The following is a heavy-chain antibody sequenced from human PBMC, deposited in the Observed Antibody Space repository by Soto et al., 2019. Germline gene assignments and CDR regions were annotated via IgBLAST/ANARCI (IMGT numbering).Heavy chain of an antibody. Sequence: GGSLRLSCAASGFTFSSYGMHWVRQAPGKGLEWVAVIRYNGSNKYYADSVKGRFTISRDNSKNTLYLQMNSLRAEYTAVYYCANSVETYYYDSSGYYWGQGTLVTVSS. J-gene: IGHJ4*02. V-gene: IGHV3-33*08. CDR2: IRYNGSNK. CDR1: GFTFSSYG. D-gene: IGHD3-22*01. CDR3: ANSVETYYYDSSGYY.